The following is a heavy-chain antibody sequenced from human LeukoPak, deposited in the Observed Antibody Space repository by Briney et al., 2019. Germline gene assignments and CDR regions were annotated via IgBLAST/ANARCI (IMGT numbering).Heavy chain of an antibody. J-gene: IGHJ4*02. CDR3: AREARYDFWSGYSQTYDY. CDR2: INPNSGGT. V-gene: IGHV1-2*06. CDR1: GYTFTGYY. Sequence: GASVKVSCKASGYTFTGYYMHWVRQAPGQGLEWMGRINPNSGGTNYAQKFQGRVTMTRDTSISTVYMELSRLRSDDTAVYYCAREARYDFWSGYSQTYDYWGQGTLVTVSS. D-gene: IGHD3-3*01.